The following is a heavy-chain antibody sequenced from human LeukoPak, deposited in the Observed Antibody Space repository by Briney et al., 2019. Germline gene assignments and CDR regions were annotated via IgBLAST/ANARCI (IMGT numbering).Heavy chain of an antibody. CDR1: GYTFTSYG. CDR2: ISAYNGNT. J-gene: IGHJ4*02. V-gene: IGHV1-18*01. Sequence: ASVKVSCKASGYTFTSYGVSWVRQTPGQGLEWMGWISAYNGNTNYAQKLQGRVTMTTDTSTSTAYMELRSLRSDDTAVYYCARDYYGDSDEYWGQGTLVTVSS. D-gene: IGHD3-10*01. CDR3: ARDYYGDSDEY.